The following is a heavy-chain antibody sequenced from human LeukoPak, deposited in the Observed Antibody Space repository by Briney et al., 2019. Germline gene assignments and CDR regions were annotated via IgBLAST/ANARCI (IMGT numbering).Heavy chain of an antibody. CDR2: ISSSSSTI. CDR3: AKGVNSSSWYFPYYYGMDV. CDR1: GFTFSSYS. D-gene: IGHD6-13*01. V-gene: IGHV3-48*01. J-gene: IGHJ6*02. Sequence: GGSLRLSCAASGFTFSSYSMNWVRQAPGKGLEWVSYISSSSSTIYYADSVKGRFTISRDNSKNTLYLQMNSLRAEDTAVYYCAKGVNSSSWYFPYYYGMDVWGQGTTVTVSS.